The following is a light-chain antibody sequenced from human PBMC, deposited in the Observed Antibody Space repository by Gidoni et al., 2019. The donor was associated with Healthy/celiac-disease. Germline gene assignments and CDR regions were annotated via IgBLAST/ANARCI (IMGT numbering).Light chain of an antibody. J-gene: IGLJ1*01. CDR3: AAWDDSLNGYV. Sequence: QSVLTPPPSASGTPGQRVTISCSGSSPNIGSNTGNWYQQLPGTAPKLLIYSNNQRPSGVPDRFSGSKSGTSASLAISGLQSEDEADYYCAAWDDSLNGYVFGTGTKVTVL. V-gene: IGLV1-44*01. CDR2: SNN. CDR1: SPNIGSNT.